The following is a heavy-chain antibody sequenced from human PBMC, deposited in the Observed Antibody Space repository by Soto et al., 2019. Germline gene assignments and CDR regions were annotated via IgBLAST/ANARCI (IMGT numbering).Heavy chain of an antibody. D-gene: IGHD6-19*01. CDR1: VGSISSYY. Sequence: RSLTFTVSVGSISSYYWSWIRQPPGKGLEWIGYIYYSGSTNYNPSLKSRVTISVDTSKNQFSLKLSSVTAADTAVYYCARGPSGWYYGYWGQGTLVT. CDR3: ARGPSGWYYGY. J-gene: IGHJ1*01. CDR2: IYYSGST. V-gene: IGHV4-59*01.